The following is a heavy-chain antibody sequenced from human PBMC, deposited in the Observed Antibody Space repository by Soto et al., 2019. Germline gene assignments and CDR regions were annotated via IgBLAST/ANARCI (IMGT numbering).Heavy chain of an antibody. V-gene: IGHV1-69*12. Sequence: QVQLVQSGAEVKKPGSSVKVSYKASGGAYGDYAFSWVRQAPGQGLEWLGGIMPIFRAPDYAQKFQGRVTIAADEFTRTAYMEMNILRSEDTAVYYCASWLKGPDIGNYYYGMDVWGQGTTVTVS. CDR3: ASWLKGPDIGNYYYGMDV. D-gene: IGHD2-15*01. J-gene: IGHJ6*02. CDR1: GGAYGDYA. CDR2: IMPIFRAP.